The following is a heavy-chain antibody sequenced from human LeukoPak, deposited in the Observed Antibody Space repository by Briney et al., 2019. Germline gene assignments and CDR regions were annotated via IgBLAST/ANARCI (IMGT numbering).Heavy chain of an antibody. D-gene: IGHD3-9*01. V-gene: IGHV1-18*01. CDR3: ARNGVRYYDSLTGHDY. Sequence: ASVKVSCKASGYTFTSYGISWVRQAPGQGLEWMGWISAYNGNTNYAQKLQGRVTMTTDTSTSTAYMELRSLRSDDTAVYYCARNGVRYYDSLTGHDYWGQGTLVTVSS. CDR2: ISAYNGNT. J-gene: IGHJ4*02. CDR1: GYTFTSYG.